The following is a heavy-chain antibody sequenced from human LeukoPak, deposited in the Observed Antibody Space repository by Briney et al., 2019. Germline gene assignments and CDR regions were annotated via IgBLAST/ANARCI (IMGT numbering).Heavy chain of an antibody. V-gene: IGHV4-39*01. CDR1: GGSISSSSYY. CDR3: ARSDMVPTCFDS. CDR2: ISYSGST. J-gene: IGHJ4*02. Sequence: SETLSLTCTVSGGSISSSSYYWGWLRQPPGKGLEWIGSISYSGSTYYNPSLKSRVTISVDTSKNQFSLKLSSVTAADTAVYSCARSDMVPTCFDSGGQGILATASS. D-gene: IGHD4/OR15-4a*01.